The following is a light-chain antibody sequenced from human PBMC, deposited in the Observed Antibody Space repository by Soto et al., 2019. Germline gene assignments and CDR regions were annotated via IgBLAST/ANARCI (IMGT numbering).Light chain of an antibody. V-gene: IGLV4-69*01. J-gene: IGLJ2*01. CDR2: LNSDGSH. CDR3: QSWDTGIHRV. CDR1: SGHSTYA. Sequence: QSVLAQSPSASASLGASVKLTCTLSSGHSTYAIAWHQQQPEKGPRYLMKLNSDGSHTKGDGIPDPLSGSSSGAERYLNISSLQSEDEADYYCQSWDTGIHRVFGGGPKVTVL.